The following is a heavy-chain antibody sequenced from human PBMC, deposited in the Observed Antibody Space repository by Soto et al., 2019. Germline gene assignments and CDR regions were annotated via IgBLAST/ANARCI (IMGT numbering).Heavy chain of an antibody. CDR1: GGSVSSGSYY. J-gene: IGHJ5*02. CDR3: ARTGGYPTNWFDP. Sequence: SETLSLTCTVSGGSVSSGSYYWSWIRQPPGKGLEWIGYIYYSGSTNYNPSLKSRVTISVDTSKNQFSLKLSSVTAADTAVYYCARTGGYPTNWFDPWGQGTLVTVSS. D-gene: IGHD3-22*01. V-gene: IGHV4-61*01. CDR2: IYYSGST.